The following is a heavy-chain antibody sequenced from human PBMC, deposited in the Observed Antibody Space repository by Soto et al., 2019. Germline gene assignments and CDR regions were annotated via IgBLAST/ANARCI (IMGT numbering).Heavy chain of an antibody. CDR3: ARGFSTYDSSGYYPCGY. V-gene: IGHV1-18*01. Sequence: ASVKVSCKASGYTFTSYGISWVRQAPGQGLEWMGWISAYNGNTNYAQKLQGRVTMTTDTSTSTAYMELRSLRSDDTAVYYCARGFSTYDSSGYYPCGYWGQGTLVTVSS. CDR1: GYTFTSYG. D-gene: IGHD3-22*01. CDR2: ISAYNGNT. J-gene: IGHJ4*02.